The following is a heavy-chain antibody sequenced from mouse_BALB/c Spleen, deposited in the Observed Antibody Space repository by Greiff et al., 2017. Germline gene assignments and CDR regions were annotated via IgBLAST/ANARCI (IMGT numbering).Heavy chain of an antibody. V-gene: IGHV14-4*02. J-gene: IGHJ2*01. CDR1: GFNIKDYY. Sequence: EVQLQQSGAELVRSGASVKLSCTASGFNIKDYYMHWVKQRPEQGLEWIGWIDPENGDTEYAPKFQGKATMTADTSSNTAYLQLISLTSEDTAFYYCNPRYGFDYWGQGTTLTVSS. CDR2: IDPENGDT. D-gene: IGHD2-14*01. CDR3: NPRYGFDY.